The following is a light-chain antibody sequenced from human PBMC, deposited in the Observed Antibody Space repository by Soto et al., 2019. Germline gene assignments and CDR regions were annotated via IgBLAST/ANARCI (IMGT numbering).Light chain of an antibody. CDR1: QSVSSH. J-gene: IGKJ4*01. V-gene: IGKV3-11*01. CDR2: DTS. CDR3: QQRANWPLT. Sequence: EIVLTQSPATLSLSPGERATLSCRASQSVSSHLAWYQQKPCQAPRLFIYDTSNMATGIPARFSGSGSGTDFTLTISSLEPEDFAIYYCQQRANWPLTFGGGNKVEIK.